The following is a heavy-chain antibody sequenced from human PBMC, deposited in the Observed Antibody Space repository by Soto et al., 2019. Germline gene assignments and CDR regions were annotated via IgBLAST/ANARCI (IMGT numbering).Heavy chain of an antibody. D-gene: IGHD6-6*01. CDR2: INPSGGST. CDR1: GYTFTSYY. V-gene: IGHV1-46*01. Sequence: ASVKVSCKASGYTFTSYYLHWVRQAPGQGLEWMGIINPSGGSTSSAQKFQGRVTVTRDTSTSTVYMELSSLRSEDTAVYYCARTSGSSFWFDPWGQGTLVTVS. CDR3: ARTSGSSFWFDP. J-gene: IGHJ5*02.